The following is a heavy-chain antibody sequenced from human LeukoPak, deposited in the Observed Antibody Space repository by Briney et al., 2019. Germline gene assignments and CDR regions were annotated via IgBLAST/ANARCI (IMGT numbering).Heavy chain of an antibody. CDR3: ASRDGYNLYDY. CDR2: INHSGST. D-gene: IGHD5-24*01. CDR1: GGSFSGDY. V-gene: IGHV4-34*01. Sequence: SETLSLTCAVYGGSFSGDYWSWIRQPPGKGLEWIGEINHSGSTNYNPSLKSRVTISVDTSKNQFSLKLSSVTAADTAVYYCASRDGYNLYDYWGQGTLVTVSS. J-gene: IGHJ4*02.